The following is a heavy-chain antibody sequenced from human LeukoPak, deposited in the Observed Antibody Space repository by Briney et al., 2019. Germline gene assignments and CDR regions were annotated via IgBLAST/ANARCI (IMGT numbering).Heavy chain of an antibody. CDR1: GFTFSSYA. V-gene: IGHV3-23*01. J-gene: IGHJ5*01. D-gene: IGHD1-26*01. CDR2: ISGSGGST. CDR3: ARAKWQPLPDS. Sequence: GGSLRLSCAASGFTFSSYAMSWVRQAPGKGLEWVSGISGSGGSTYYADSVRGRFTISSDNSKNTLYLQMNSLRVEDTALYYCARAKWQPLPDSWGQGTLVTVSS.